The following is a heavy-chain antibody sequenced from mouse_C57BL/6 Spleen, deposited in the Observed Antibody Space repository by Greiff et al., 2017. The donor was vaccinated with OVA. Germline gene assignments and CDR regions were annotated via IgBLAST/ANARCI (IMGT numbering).Heavy chain of an antibody. CDR3: ARRYFDY. Sequence: QVQLQQSGAELVKPGASVKLSCKASGYTFTSYWMQWVKQRPGQGLEWIGEIDPSDSYTNYNQKFKGKATLTVDTSSSTAYMQLSSLTSEDSAVYYCARRYFDYWGKGTTLTVSS. J-gene: IGHJ2*01. CDR2: IDPSDSYT. V-gene: IGHV1-50*01. CDR1: GYTFTSYW.